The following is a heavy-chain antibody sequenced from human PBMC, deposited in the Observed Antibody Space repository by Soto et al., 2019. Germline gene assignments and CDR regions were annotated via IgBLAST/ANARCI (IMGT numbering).Heavy chain of an antibody. CDR3: ERRGRGFYPYYFDY. V-gene: IGHV4-31*03. D-gene: IGHD3-22*01. CDR2: IYYSGST. J-gene: IGHJ4*02. CDR1: GGSISSGGYY. Sequence: QVQLQESGPGLVKPSQTLSLTCTVSGGSISSGGYYWTWIRQHPGKGLEWIGYIYYSGSTYYNPSLQSGVPISIDTSKTQCAMKLSPVTAEDTAVYYCERRGRGFYPYYFDYWGQGTLVTVSS.